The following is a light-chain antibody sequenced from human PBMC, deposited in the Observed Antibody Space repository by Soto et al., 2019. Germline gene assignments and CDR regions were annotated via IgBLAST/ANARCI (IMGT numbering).Light chain of an antibody. Sequence: DIQMNQSPSSLSASVGDRVSFTCRSGQNFGSFVNWYQQKPGKAPILLVYATSNLQSGVPSRISGSGSGTEFTLTSSILQPEDFATYFCQQSYSAQYTLGQGTTLEIK. CDR1: QNFGSF. CDR3: QQSYSAQYT. J-gene: IGKJ2*01. CDR2: ATS. V-gene: IGKV1-39*01.